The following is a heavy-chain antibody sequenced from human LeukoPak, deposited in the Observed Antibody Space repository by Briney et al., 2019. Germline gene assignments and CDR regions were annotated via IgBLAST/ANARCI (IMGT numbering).Heavy chain of an antibody. J-gene: IGHJ4*02. CDR2: INPNSGVT. CDR3: SREDY. CDR1: GYTFTDYY. Sequence: ASVKISCKASGYTFTDYYLHSVRHAPGHGLEWVGWINPNSGVTKYAQKCQGRVSMTSDTSMSAVYMELSRLRSDDTGVYYCSREDYWGQRTLLTVSS. V-gene: IGHV1-2*02.